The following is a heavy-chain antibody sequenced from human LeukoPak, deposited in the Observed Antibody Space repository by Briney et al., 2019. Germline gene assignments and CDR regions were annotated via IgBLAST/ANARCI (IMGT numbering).Heavy chain of an antibody. Sequence: SETLSLTCTVSGGSISSSTYYWGWIRQPPGKGLEWIGSIYYSGNTYYNPSLKSRVTISVDTSKNQFSLKLSSVTAADTAVYYCARLTAGTVDYWGQGTLVTVSS. V-gene: IGHV4-39*01. J-gene: IGHJ4*02. CDR2: IYYSGNT. D-gene: IGHD1-1*01. CDR1: GGSISSSTYY. CDR3: ARLTAGTVDY.